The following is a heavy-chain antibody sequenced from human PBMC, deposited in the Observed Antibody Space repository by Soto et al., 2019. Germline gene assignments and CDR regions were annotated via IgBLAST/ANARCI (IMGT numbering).Heavy chain of an antibody. CDR1: GASVSSGNQY. D-gene: IGHD6-19*01. Sequence: SETLSLTCTVSGASVSSGNQYWSWIRQPPGKRLEWIGFIYNSVITNYSPSLKSRVSISADTSRNQFSLKMSSVTAADTAVYYCARGWDANSWGQGALVTVS. CDR2: IYNSVIT. V-gene: IGHV4-61*01. J-gene: IGHJ4*02. CDR3: ARGWDANS.